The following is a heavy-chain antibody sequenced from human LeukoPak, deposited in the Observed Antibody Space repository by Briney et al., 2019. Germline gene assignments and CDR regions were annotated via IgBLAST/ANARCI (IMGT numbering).Heavy chain of an antibody. D-gene: IGHD2-21*01. V-gene: IGHV3-13*01. CDR2: IGTAGDT. Sequence: PGGSLRLSCAASGFTFSSYDMHWVRQATGKGLEWVSAIGTAGDTYYPGSVKGRFTISRENAKNSLYLQMNSLRAGDTAVYYCAREGLVDQIGAFDIGGQGTMVTVSS. J-gene: IGHJ3*02. CDR1: GFTFSSYD. CDR3: AREGLVDQIGAFDI.